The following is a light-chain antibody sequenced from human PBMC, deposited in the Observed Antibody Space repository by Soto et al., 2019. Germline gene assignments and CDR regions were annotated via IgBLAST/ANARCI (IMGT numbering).Light chain of an antibody. J-gene: IGKJ2*01. CDR3: QRYDTSPYT. CDR1: QDIPGRD. CDR2: RAS. Sequence: DIVLTQSPGTLSLSPGERATLSCRASQDIPGRDLAWYQQRPGQAPRLLIYRASARATGIPERFSAGGSGTEFTLTISRLEPEDSAVYFCQRYDTSPYTFGQGTKLEIK. V-gene: IGKV3-20*01.